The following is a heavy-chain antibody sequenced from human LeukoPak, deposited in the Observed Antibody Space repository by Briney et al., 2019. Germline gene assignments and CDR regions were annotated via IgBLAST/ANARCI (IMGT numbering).Heavy chain of an antibody. D-gene: IGHD2-8*01. CDR2: ISSSSNTQ. V-gene: IGHV3-48*04. CDR1: GFTYSSYS. J-gene: IGHJ3*02. Sequence: PGGSLRLSCAASGFTYSSYSMNWVRQAPGKGLEWVSYISSSSNTQYYADSVKGRFTISRDNAKNSLYLQMNSLRTEDTAVYYCARGDVLKGGAFDIWGQGTMVTVSS. CDR3: ARGDVLKGGAFDI.